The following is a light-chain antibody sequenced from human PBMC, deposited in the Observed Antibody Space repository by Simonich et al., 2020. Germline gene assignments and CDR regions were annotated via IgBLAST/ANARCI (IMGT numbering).Light chain of an antibody. CDR1: SSDVGGVNY. V-gene: IGLV2-14*01. CDR2: DVR. CDR3: SSYTSSSTWV. Sequence: QSALTQPASVSGSPGQSITISCTGTSSDVGGVNYVSCYPPHPGKAPKLLIYDVRKRPSGVSNRFSGSKSGNTDSLTLSGLQAEDEADYYCSSYTSSSTWVFGGGTKLTVL. J-gene: IGLJ3*02.